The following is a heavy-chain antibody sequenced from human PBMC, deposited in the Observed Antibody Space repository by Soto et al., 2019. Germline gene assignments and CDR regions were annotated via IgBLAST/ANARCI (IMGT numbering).Heavy chain of an antibody. CDR1: GFTFSSSG. CDR3: ARRASR. D-gene: IGHD1-26*01. V-gene: IGHV3-48*03. J-gene: IGHJ3*01. Sequence: GGSLRLSCAVSGFTFSSSGMYWVRQAPGKGLEWISYIHPSGQPIFYADSVKGRFTISRDNANNSLFLQMNSLRAEDTAVYYCARRASRWGQGTMVTVSS. CDR2: IHPSGQPI.